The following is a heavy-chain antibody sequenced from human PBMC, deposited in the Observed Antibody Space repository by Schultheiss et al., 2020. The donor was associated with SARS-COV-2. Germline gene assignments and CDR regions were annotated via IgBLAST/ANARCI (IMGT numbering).Heavy chain of an antibody. J-gene: IGHJ6*02. CDR1: GFTFSSYA. V-gene: IGHV3-30-3*01. D-gene: IGHD3-22*01. CDR3: ARDRNYDSSDYSLRYYYYAMDV. CDR2: ISYDGSNK. Sequence: GGSLRLSCAASGFTFSSYAMHWVRQAPGKGLEWVAVISYDGSNKYYADSVKGRFTISRDNSKNTLYLQMNSLRAEDTAVYYCARDRNYDSSDYSLRYYYYAMDVWGQGTTVTVSS.